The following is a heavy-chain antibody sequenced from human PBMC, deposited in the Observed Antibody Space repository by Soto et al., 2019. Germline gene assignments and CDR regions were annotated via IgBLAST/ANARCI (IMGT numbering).Heavy chain of an antibody. CDR2: ISSSSSYI. J-gene: IGHJ6*02. CDR1: GFTFSSYS. D-gene: IGHD6-13*01. V-gene: IGHV3-21*01. CDR3: ARDWGYSSSWPTHGMDV. Sequence: EVQLVESGGGLVKPGGSLRLSCAASGFTFSSYSMNWVRQAPGKGLEWVSSISSSSSYIYYADSVKGRFTISRDNAKNSLYLQMNSLRAEHTAVYYCARDWGYSSSWPTHGMDVWGQGTTVTVSS.